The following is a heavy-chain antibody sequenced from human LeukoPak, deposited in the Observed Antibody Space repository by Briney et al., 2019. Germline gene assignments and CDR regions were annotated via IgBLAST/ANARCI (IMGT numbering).Heavy chain of an antibody. V-gene: IGHV3-23*01. J-gene: IGHJ4*02. Sequence: GGSLRLSCAASGFSFGSYAMSWVRQTPGKGLEWVSAISGSGGSTYYADSVKGRFTISRDNSKNTLYLQMNSLRAEDTAVYYCAKLGYSSGWYVDYWGQGALVTVSS. CDR3: AKLGYSSGWYVDY. CDR1: GFSFGSYA. CDR2: ISGSGGST. D-gene: IGHD6-19*01.